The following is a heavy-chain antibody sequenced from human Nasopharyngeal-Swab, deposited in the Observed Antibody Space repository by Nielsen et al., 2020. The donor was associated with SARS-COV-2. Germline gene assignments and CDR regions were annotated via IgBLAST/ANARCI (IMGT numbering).Heavy chain of an antibody. CDR2: VDYDGVRT. CDR3: ARDLGGGYCTTTNCPVS. V-gene: IGHV3-23*01. D-gene: IGHD2-2*01. Sequence: GESLKISCTGSEYTFSNYAISWVRQAPGQGLEWVSTVDYDGVRTHYADSVKGRFSISRDSSTNTLYLQMNNVRDEDTAVYYCARDLGGGYCTTTNCPVSWGQGTLVTVSS. CDR1: EYTFSNYA. J-gene: IGHJ1*01.